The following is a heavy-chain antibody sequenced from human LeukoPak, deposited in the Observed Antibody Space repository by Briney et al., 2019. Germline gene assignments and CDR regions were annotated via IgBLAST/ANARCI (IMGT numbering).Heavy chain of an antibody. D-gene: IGHD3-3*01. Sequence: GGSLRLSCAASGFTFTTYWMDWVRQAPGKGLEWVGNINQDGSMKNYVDSVRGRFTISRDNAQNSVYLQMNTLRVEDTAVYYCTRDFVFWGQGTTVTVSS. CDR2: INQDGSMK. V-gene: IGHV3-7*01. CDR3: TRDFVF. CDR1: GFTFTTYW. J-gene: IGHJ6*02.